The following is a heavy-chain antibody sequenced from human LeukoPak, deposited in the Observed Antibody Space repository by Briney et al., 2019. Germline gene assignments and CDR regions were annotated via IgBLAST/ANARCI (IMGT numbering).Heavy chain of an antibody. V-gene: IGHV1-69*04. CDR2: IIPILGIA. J-gene: IGHJ4*02. CDR1: GGTFSSYA. D-gene: IGHD3-22*01. Sequence: SVKVSCKASGGTFSSYAISWVRQAPGQGLEWMGRIIPILGIANYAQKFQGRVTITADKSTSTAYMELSSLRSEDTAVYYCARGYDSSGYYSFDYWGQGTLVTVS. CDR3: ARGYDSSGYYSFDY.